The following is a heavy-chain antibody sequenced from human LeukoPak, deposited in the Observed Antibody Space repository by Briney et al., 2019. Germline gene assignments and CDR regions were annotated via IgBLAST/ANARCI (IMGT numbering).Heavy chain of an antibody. D-gene: IGHD6-13*01. CDR2: ISAYNGNT. Sequence: GASVKVSCKASGYTFTSYGISWVRQAPGQGLEWMGWISAYNGNTNYAQKLQGRVTMTTDTSTSTAYMELRSLRSDDTAVYYCARDLISAAPDADNHPAAGTPNIYYYYGMDVWGQGTTVTVSS. V-gene: IGHV1-18*01. CDR3: ARDLISAAPDADNHPAAGTPNIYYYYGMDV. J-gene: IGHJ6*02. CDR1: GYTFTSYG.